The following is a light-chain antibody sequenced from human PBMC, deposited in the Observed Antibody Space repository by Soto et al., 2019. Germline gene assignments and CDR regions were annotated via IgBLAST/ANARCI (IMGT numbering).Light chain of an antibody. J-gene: IGKJ2*01. CDR2: AAS. V-gene: IGKV1-39*01. CDR3: QQSYSTPMYI. CDR1: QSISSY. Sequence: DIQMTQSPSSLSASVGDRVTITCRASQSISSYLNWYQQKPGKAPKLLIYAASSLQSGVPSRFSGSGPGKDFTLTISSLQPEDFATYYCQQSYSTPMYIFGQGTK.